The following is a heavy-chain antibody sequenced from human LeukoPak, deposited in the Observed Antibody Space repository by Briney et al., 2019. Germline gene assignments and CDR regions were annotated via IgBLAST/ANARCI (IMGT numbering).Heavy chain of an antibody. D-gene: IGHD1-14*01. V-gene: IGHV4-59*01. CDR2: IYYSGST. Sequence: PSETLSLTCTVSGGCISSYYWSWIRQPPGKGLEWIGYIYYSGSTNYNPSLKSRVTISVDTSKNQFSLKLSSVTAADTAVYYCARDGRINGMDVWGQGTTVTVSS. J-gene: IGHJ6*02. CDR3: ARDGRINGMDV. CDR1: GGCISSYY.